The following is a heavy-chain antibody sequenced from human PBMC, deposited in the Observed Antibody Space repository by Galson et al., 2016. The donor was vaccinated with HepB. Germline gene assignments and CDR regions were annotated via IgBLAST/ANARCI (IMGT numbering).Heavy chain of an antibody. CDR3: VQGSTAPAV. J-gene: IGHJ6*04. Sequence: SLRLSCAASGFTFGVYGMHWVRQAPGKGLEWVAVIWFDGSNKYYADSVKGRVTISRDNSKNTLALQMNSLTADDTAIYYCVQGSTAPAVWGKGTTVTVSS. CDR2: IWFDGSNK. D-gene: IGHD2-2*01. CDR1: GFTFGVYG. V-gene: IGHV3-33*01.